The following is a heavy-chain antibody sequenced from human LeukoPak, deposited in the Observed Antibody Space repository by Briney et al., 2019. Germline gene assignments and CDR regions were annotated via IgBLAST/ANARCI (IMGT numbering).Heavy chain of an antibody. V-gene: IGHV3-30-3*01. CDR2: ISYDGSNK. CDR3: ARVGGNSGSAY. CDR1: GFTFSSYA. D-gene: IGHD2-21*02. Sequence: PGRSLRLSCAASGFTFSSYAMHWVRQAPGKGLEWVAVISYDGSNKYYADSVKGRFTISRDNSKNTLYLQMNSLRAEDTAVYYCARVGGNSGSAYWGQGTLVTVSS. J-gene: IGHJ4*02.